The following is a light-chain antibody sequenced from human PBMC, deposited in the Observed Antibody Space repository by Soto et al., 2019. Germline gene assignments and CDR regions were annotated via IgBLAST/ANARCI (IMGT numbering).Light chain of an antibody. J-gene: IGKJ1*01. V-gene: IGKV1-5*01. CDR1: QSVIGW. CDR3: QQYTTYWT. CDR2: DAS. Sequence: DIQMTQSPSTLPASVGDRFTITFRASQSVIGWLAWYQQKPGEAPKLLIYDASTLHSGVSSRFSGSGSGTEFTLTISSLQPNDSATYYCQQYTTYWTFGQGTKVDIK.